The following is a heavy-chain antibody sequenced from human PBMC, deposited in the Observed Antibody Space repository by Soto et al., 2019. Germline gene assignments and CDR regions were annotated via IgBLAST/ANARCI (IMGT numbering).Heavy chain of an antibody. D-gene: IGHD4-17*01. CDR2: ISAYNGNT. V-gene: IGHV1-18*01. J-gene: IGHJ4*02. CDR1: GYTFTSYG. Sequence: QVQLVQSGAEVKKPGASVKVSCKASGYTFTSYGISWVRQAPGQGLEWMGWISAYNGNTNYAQKLQGRVTMTTDTSTSTPYMELRSLRSDDTAVYYCARDSHPIDYGDYYFDYWGQGTLVTVSS. CDR3: ARDSHPIDYGDYYFDY.